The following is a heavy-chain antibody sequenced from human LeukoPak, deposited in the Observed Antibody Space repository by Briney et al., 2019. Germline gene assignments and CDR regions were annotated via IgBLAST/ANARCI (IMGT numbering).Heavy chain of an antibody. CDR2: INHSGST. CDR1: GGSFSGYY. Sequence: SETLSLTCAVYGGSFSGYYWSWIRQPPGKGLERIGEINHSGSTDYNPSLKSRVTISVDTSKNQFSLKLSSVTAADTAVYYCAKTPTALVRGGYYFDNWGQGTLVTVSS. D-gene: IGHD6-6*01. CDR3: AKTPTALVRGGYYFDN. V-gene: IGHV4-34*01. J-gene: IGHJ4*02.